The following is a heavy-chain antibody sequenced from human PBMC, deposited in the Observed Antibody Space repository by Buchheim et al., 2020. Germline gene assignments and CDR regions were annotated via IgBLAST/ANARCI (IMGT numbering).Heavy chain of an antibody. Sequence: QVQLVESGGGVVQPGRSLRLSCVVSGFTFNNYALHWVRQAPGKGLEWLVVISKDGDIKYYADSVKGRLTIFRDSSKNTVYLQMNSLRGEDTAIYYCVRDLDYWGQGAL. V-gene: IGHV3-30*04. CDR3: VRDLDY. J-gene: IGHJ4*02. CDR1: GFTFNNYA. CDR2: ISKDGDIK.